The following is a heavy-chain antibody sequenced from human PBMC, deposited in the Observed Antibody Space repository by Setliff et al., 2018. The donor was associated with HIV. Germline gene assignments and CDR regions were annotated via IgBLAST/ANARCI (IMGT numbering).Heavy chain of an antibody. CDR3: AKAPLPSSGWSPDDFDI. J-gene: IGHJ3*02. CDR2: ISGRGDTT. Sequence: GGSMRLSCAASEFTFSSYAMNWVRQAPGKGMEWVSGISGRGDTTYYADSVKGRFTISRDNSKNTLHLQINSLRAEDTAIYYCAKAPLPSSGWSPDDFDIWGQGTMVTVSS. V-gene: IGHV3-23*01. CDR1: EFTFSSYA. D-gene: IGHD6-19*01.